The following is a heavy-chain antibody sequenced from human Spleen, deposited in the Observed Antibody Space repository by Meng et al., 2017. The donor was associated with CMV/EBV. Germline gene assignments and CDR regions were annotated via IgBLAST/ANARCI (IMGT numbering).Heavy chain of an antibody. D-gene: IGHD2-2*01. V-gene: IGHV3-30*03. CDR3: AREGPVVVPAASPPPYYYYGMDV. J-gene: IGHJ6*02. CDR2: ISFDGSNK. CDR1: GFTFSDYY. Sequence: GESLKISCAASGFTFSDYYMSWIRQAPGKGLEWVAVISFDGSNKYNADSVKGRFTISRDNSKDMLYLQMNSLRVEDSAVYYCAREGPVVVPAASPPPYYYYGMDVWGQGTTVTVSS.